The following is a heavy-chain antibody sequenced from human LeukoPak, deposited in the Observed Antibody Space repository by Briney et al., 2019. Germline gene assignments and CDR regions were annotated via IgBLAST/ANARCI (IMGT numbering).Heavy chain of an antibody. CDR2: IRYDGSNK. V-gene: IGHV3-30*02. CDR1: GFTFSSYG. Sequence: GGSLRLSCAASGFTFSSYGMHWVRQAPGKGLEWVAFIRYDGSNKYYADSVKGRFTISRDNSKNTLYLQMNSLRAEDTAMYYCAKDVVVVPAGYFDYWGQGTLVTVSS. D-gene: IGHD2-2*01. J-gene: IGHJ4*02. CDR3: AKDVVVVPAGYFDY.